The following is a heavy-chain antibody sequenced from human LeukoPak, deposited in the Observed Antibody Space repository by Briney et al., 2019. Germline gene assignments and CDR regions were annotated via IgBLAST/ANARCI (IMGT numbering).Heavy chain of an antibody. Sequence: SETLSLTCTVSGGSISSYYWSWIRQPAGKGLEWIGRIYTSGSTNYNPSLKSRVTMSVDTSKNQFSLKLSSVTAADTAVYYCARISRAMTGYYLYLDYWGQGTLVTVSS. CDR1: GGSISSYY. V-gene: IGHV4-4*07. J-gene: IGHJ4*02. D-gene: IGHD3-9*01. CDR2: IYTSGST. CDR3: ARISRAMTGYYLYLDY.